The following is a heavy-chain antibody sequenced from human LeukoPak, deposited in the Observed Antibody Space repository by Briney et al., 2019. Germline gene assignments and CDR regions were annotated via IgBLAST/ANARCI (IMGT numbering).Heavy chain of an antibody. V-gene: IGHV3-23*01. D-gene: IGHD3-22*01. Sequence: PGGSLRLSCAASGFTFSSYAMSWVRQAPGKGLEWVSAISGSGGSTYYADSVKGRFTISRDSSKNTLYLQMNSLRAEDTAVYYCAKDHLIDWQTSYYFDYWGQGTLVTVSS. CDR1: GFTFSSYA. CDR3: AKDHLIDWQTSYYFDY. CDR2: ISGSGGST. J-gene: IGHJ4*02.